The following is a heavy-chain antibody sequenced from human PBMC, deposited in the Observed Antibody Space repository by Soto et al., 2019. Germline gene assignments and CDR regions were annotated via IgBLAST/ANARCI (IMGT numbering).Heavy chain of an antibody. V-gene: IGHV2-5*01. CDR2: IYWYDFQ. CDR3: AHGPDGSHYEY. J-gene: IGHJ4*02. D-gene: IGHD6-25*01. CDR1: GFSLTTTGLG. Sequence: QITLKESGPTLVKPTQTLTLTCTFSGFSLTTTGLGVGWIRQPPGKTLEWLASIYWYDFQRYSPSLKSRLTITKDTSKCQVVLTMTNMDPADTATYFCAHGPDGSHYEYWGQGILVTVSS.